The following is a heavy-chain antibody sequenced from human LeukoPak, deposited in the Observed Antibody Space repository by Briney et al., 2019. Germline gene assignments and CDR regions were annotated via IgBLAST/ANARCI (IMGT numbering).Heavy chain of an antibody. CDR2: ISSSGSTI. D-gene: IGHD3-10*01. CDR1: GFTFSSYE. Sequence: GGSLRLSCAASGFTFSSYEMNWVRQAPGKGLEWVSYISSSGSTIYYADSVKGRSTISRDNAKNSLYLQMNSLRAEDTAVYYCARDLPGELFYYYYGMDVWGKGTTVTVSS. V-gene: IGHV3-48*03. J-gene: IGHJ6*04. CDR3: ARDLPGELFYYYYGMDV.